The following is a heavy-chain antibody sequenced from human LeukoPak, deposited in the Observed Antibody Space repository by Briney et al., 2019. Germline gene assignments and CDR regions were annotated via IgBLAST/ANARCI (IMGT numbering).Heavy chain of an antibody. CDR2: IGTAGDT. D-gene: IGHD3-10*01. J-gene: IGHJ4*02. CDR1: GFTFSSYD. CDR3: ARARGDGGYFDY. V-gene: IGHV3-13*01. Sequence: GGSPRLSCAASGFTFSSYDMHWVRQATGKGLEWVSAIGTAGDTYYPGSVKGRFTISRENAKNSLYLQMNSLRAGDTAVYYCARARGDGGYFDYWGQGTLVTVSS.